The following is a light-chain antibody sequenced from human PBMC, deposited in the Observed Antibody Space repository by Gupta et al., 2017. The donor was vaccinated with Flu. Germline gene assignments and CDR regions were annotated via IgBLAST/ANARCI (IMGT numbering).Light chain of an antibody. CDR1: QSISTY. CDR2: GAS. CDR3: QKSDRTPLT. V-gene: IGKV1-39*01. J-gene: IGKJ4*01. Sequence: DIQMPQSPSSLSASVGDEVTITCRASQSISTYLNWYQQKPGKAPKLLIHGASTLQSGVPGRFSGSGSGTDFTLTISSLQPEDVATYYCQKSDRTPLTFGGGTKVEIK.